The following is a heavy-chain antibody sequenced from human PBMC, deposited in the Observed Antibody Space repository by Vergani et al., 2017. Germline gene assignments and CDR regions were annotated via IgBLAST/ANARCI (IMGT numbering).Heavy chain of an antibody. V-gene: IGHV1-18*01. D-gene: IGHD5-12*01. CDR2: ISASNGNT. J-gene: IGHJ5*02. CDR3: ARGLRKIEGVTSNWFDP. Sequence: QVQLVQSGTEVKKPGASVKVSCKASGYTFTTYGISWLRQAPGQGLEWMGWISASNGNTNYAQKLLGRVTMTTDRSTSTAYMELRSLRSDDTAVYYCARGLRKIEGVTSNWFDPWGQGTLVTVSS. CDR1: GYTFTTYG.